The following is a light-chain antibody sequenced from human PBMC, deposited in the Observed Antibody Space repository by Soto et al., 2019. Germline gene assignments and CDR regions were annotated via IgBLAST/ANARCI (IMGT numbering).Light chain of an antibody. CDR3: QQHCSSPQT. J-gene: IGKJ1*01. CDR1: KGVASRY. V-gene: IGKV3-20*01. Sequence: EIVLMQSPGTLSLSPGERATLSCRASKGVASRYLAWYQQKPCQAPRLPIYHASSRATGIPDRFSGSGSGTDFTLTITRLEPEDFAVYFCQQHCSSPQTFVQGTKVEIK. CDR2: HAS.